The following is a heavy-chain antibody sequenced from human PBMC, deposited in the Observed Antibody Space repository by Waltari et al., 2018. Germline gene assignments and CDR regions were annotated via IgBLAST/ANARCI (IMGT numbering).Heavy chain of an antibody. CDR1: AFDLSVYS. V-gene: IGHV3-7*01. J-gene: IGHJ4*02. CDR3: ARVWSGSPFFDF. Sequence: QLVESGGGLVQPGGSLILSCAASAFDLSVYSMSWVRQAPGKGVEWVANINQYGSDTKYGDSVKGRFIISRDNAENSLYLQMNSLRADDTAVYYCARVWSGSPFFDFWGQGVLVSVSS. D-gene: IGHD3-10*01. CDR2: INQYGSDT.